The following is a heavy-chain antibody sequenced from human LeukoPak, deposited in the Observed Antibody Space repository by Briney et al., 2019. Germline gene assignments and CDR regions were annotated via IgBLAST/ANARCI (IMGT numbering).Heavy chain of an antibody. CDR2: IYYSGST. D-gene: IGHD5-18*01. CDR1: GGSISSYY. J-gene: IGHJ3*02. Sequence: SETLSLTCTVSGGSISSYYWSWIRQPPGKGLEWIGYIYYSGSTNYNPSLKSRVTISVDTSKNQFSLKLSSVTAADTAAYYCARQKNPEGGYSSVTDAFDIWRQGTMVTVSS. V-gene: IGHV4-59*08. CDR3: ARQKNPEGGYSSVTDAFDI.